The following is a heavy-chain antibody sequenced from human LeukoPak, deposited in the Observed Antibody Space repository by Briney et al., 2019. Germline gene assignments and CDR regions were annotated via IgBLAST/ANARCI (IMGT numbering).Heavy chain of an antibody. J-gene: IGHJ4*02. CDR2: ISSSSSYI. V-gene: IGHV3-21*01. Sequence: AGGPLRLSCAASGFTFSSYSMNWVRQAPGKALEWVSSISSSSSYIYYADSVKGRFTISRDNDKNSLYLQMNSLRAEDTAVYYCARDGRYSYVDYWGQGTLVTVSS. CDR1: GFTFSSYS. CDR3: ARDGRYSYVDY. D-gene: IGHD5-18*01.